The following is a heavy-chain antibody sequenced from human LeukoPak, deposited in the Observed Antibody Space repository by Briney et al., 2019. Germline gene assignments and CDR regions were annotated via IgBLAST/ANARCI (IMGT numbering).Heavy chain of an antibody. CDR2: IIVGSGKT. D-gene: IGHD1-26*01. Sequence: SVKVSCKASGFTFSNSAMQWLRQARGQRLECIGWIIVGSGKTHYAQNFQERHTITRDMSTNTAYMELSSLQSEDTAVYYCAAELYSGTYGRCCSFAFWGQGTLVTVSS. J-gene: IGHJ4*02. V-gene: IGHV1-58*02. CDR3: AAELYSGTYGRCCSFAF. CDR1: GFTFSNSA.